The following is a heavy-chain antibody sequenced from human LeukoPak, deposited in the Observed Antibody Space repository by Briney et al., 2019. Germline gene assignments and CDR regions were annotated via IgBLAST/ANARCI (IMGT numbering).Heavy chain of an antibody. CDR3: ARDYYDSSGLNFDY. J-gene: IGHJ4*02. CDR2: IIAIFGRA. V-gene: IGHV1-69*05. D-gene: IGHD3-22*01. CDR1: GGTFSSYA. Sequence: SVKVSCKASGGTFSSYAISWVRQAPGQGLERMGRIIAIFGRANYAQKFQGRVTITTDESTSTAYMELSSLRSEDTAVYYCARDYYDSSGLNFDYWGQGTLVTVSS.